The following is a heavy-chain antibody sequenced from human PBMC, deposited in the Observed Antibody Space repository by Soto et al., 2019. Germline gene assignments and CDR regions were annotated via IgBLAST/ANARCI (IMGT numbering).Heavy chain of an antibody. CDR3: ARGPCNYGDNWCAP. Sequence: QLQLQESDSVLVKPSQTLSLTCTVSDDSISSGGHSWSWIRQPPGKGLEWIGYIYHTGSTHYNPSLNPRVTISVDTSTTQFSLRLTSVTAADAAVYYYARGPCNYGDNWCAPGGQGTLVTVSS. CDR1: DDSISSGGHS. J-gene: IGHJ5*02. D-gene: IGHD1-7*01. V-gene: IGHV4-30-2*01. CDR2: IYHTGST.